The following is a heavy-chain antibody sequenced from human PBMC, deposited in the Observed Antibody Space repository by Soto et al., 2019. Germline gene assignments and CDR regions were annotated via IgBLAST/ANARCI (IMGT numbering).Heavy chain of an antibody. Sequence: VQLQESGPGLVKPSQTLSLSCAVSGGSISIGGYYWSWIRQHPGKGLEWIGYIYYTGTTYYKSSLKSRVIRSVDTSKNQFSLNLTSVTAADTAVYYCAGDQWFGEPRSQYNWFDSWGQGILVTVAS. CDR2: IYYTGTT. CDR3: AGDQWFGEPRSQYNWFDS. J-gene: IGHJ5*01. V-gene: IGHV4-31*11. D-gene: IGHD3-10*01. CDR1: GGSISIGGYY.